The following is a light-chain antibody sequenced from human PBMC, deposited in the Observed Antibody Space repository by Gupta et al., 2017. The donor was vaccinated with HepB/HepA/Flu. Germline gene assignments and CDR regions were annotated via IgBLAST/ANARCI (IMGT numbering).Light chain of an antibody. CDR3: NSRDNNGDHRE. CDR1: SLTSYY. J-gene: IGLJ2*01. CDR2: GTN. Sequence: SSELTQDPAVSVALGQTVRITCQGDSLTSYYASWYQQKPGQAPALVIYGTNKRPSGIPDRFSGSTSGNTASLTIXGXQAEDEXDYYCNSRDNNGDHREFGGGTKLTVL. V-gene: IGLV3-19*01.